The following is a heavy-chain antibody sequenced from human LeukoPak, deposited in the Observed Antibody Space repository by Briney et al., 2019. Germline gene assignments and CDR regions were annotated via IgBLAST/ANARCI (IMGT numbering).Heavy chain of an antibody. D-gene: IGHD3-10*01. CDR2: IIPILGIA. CDR3: ARSYYGSGSYPY. CDR1: GGTFSSYA. J-gene: IGHJ4*02. Sequence: SVKVSCKASGGTFSSYAISWVRQAPGQGLEWMGRIIPILGIANYAQKFQGRVTITADKPTSTAYMELSSLRSEDTAVYYCARSYYGSGSYPYWGQGTLVTVSS. V-gene: IGHV1-69*04.